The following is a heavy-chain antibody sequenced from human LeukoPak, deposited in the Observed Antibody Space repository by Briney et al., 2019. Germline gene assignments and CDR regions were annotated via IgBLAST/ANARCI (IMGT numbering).Heavy chain of an antibody. J-gene: IGHJ2*01. Sequence: PSETLSLTCSVSGGSISSYYWSWIRQPPGKGLEWIGYIYYSGSTNYNPSLKSRVTISVDTSKNQFSLKLSSVTAADTAVYYCARSDLYDFWSGYYLSAAVWYFDLWGRGTLVTVSS. CDR1: GGSISSYY. CDR3: ARSDLYDFWSGYYLSAAVWYFDL. D-gene: IGHD3-3*01. V-gene: IGHV4-59*08. CDR2: IYYSGST.